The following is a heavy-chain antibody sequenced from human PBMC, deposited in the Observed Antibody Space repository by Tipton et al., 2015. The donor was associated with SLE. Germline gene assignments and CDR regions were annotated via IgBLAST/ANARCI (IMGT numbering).Heavy chain of an antibody. J-gene: IGHJ4*02. V-gene: IGHV3-53*05. CDR2: IYSGGST. Sequence: GSLRLSCAACGFTVSSNYMSWVRQAPGKGLEWVSVIYSGGSTYYADSVKGRFTISRDNSKNTLYLQMNSLRAEDTAVYYCASGRDCSGGSCYLYWGQGTLVTVSS. D-gene: IGHD2-15*01. CDR3: ASGRDCSGGSCYLY. CDR1: GFTVSSNY.